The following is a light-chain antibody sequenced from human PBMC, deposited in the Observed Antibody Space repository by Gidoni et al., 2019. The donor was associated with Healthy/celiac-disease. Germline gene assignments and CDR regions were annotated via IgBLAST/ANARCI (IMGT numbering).Light chain of an antibody. CDR3: QQYNNWRWT. CDR2: GAS. J-gene: IGKJ1*01. CDR1: QSVNSN. V-gene: IGKV3-15*01. Sequence: EIVMTQSPATLSVSPGERSTLSCRASQSVNSNLDWYQQKPGQAPRLLIYGASTRATGIPARFSGSGSGTEFTLTISSLQSEDFAVYYCQQYNNWRWTFGQGTKVEIK.